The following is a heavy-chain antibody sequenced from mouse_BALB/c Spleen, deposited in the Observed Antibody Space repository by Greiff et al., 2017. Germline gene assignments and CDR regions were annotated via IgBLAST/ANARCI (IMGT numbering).Heavy chain of an antibody. CDR2: ILPGSGST. CDR1: GYTFSSYW. Sequence: VQLQQSGAELMKPGASVKISCKATGYTFSSYWIEWVKQRPGHGLEWIGEILPGSGSTNYNEKFKGKATFTADTSSNTAYMQLSSLTSEDSAVYYCARDTTMITTYDYWGQGTTLTVSS. D-gene: IGHD2-4*01. CDR3: ARDTTMITTYDY. V-gene: IGHV1-9*01. J-gene: IGHJ2*01.